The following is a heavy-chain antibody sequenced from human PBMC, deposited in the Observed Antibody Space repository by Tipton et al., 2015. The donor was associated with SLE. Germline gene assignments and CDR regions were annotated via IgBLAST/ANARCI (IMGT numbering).Heavy chain of an antibody. D-gene: IGHD2-2*02. Sequence: TLSLTCTVSGGSMSTYYWSWIRQPPGKGLEWIGYIYHSGSTNYNPSLRSRVTISVDTSKNQLSLQLSSVTTADTAVYYCARGREYQLLYCAFDIWGQGTMVTVSS. CDR2: IYHSGST. CDR3: ARGREYQLLYCAFDI. V-gene: IGHV4-59*01. CDR1: GGSMSTYY. J-gene: IGHJ3*02.